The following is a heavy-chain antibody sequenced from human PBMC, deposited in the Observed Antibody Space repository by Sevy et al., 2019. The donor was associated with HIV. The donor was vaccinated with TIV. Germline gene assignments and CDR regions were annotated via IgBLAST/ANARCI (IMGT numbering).Heavy chain of an antibody. V-gene: IGHV3-21*01. CDR3: ARDRRTLNYYGSSGYNYYFDY. Sequence: GGSLRLSCAASGFTFSTYXXXXXXXAPGKGLEWXSSITDSSNYIYHADSVKGRFTISRDNAKNSLYLQMNSLRAEDTAVYFCARDRRTLNYYGSSGYNYYFDYWGQGTLVTVSS. J-gene: IGHJ4*02. D-gene: IGHD3-22*01. CDR1: GFTFSTYX. CDR2: ITDSSNYI.